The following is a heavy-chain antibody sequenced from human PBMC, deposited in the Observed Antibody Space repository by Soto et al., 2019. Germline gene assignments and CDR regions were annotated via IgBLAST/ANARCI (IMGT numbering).Heavy chain of an antibody. J-gene: IGHJ4*02. CDR3: VRASTGSEPSYDN. Sequence: QVQLVQSGAEVKKPGSSVKVSCEASGDTFSTYTISWVRQVPGQGLAWMGRIIPVLNKITYAQKFQGRVTFTANKSTYTVYMELSGLRSEDAAVYYCVRASTGSEPSYDNWGQGTVVTVSS. D-gene: IGHD5-12*01. V-gene: IGHV1-69*02. CDR2: IIPVLNKI. CDR1: GDTFSTYT.